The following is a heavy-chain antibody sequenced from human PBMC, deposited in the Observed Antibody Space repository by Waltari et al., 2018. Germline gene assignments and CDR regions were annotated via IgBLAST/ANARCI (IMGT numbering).Heavy chain of an antibody. CDR2: ISSRAI. D-gene: IGHD3-3*01. Sequence: EVQLVESGGDLVQPGGSLRLSCAVAGFTLSTYGINWVRQAPGKGLEGVSYISSRAIYYADSIKGRFTISRDNAKNSLYLQMNSLRAEDTAVYYCARGREPLTISGVVVRPRTMDVWGKGTTVTIST. V-gene: IGHV3-48*03. CDR3: ARGREPLTISGVVVRPRTMDV. J-gene: IGHJ6*04. CDR1: GFTLSTYG.